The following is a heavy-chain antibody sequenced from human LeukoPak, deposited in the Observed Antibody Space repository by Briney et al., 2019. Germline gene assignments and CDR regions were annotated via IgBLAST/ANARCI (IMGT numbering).Heavy chain of an antibody. J-gene: IGHJ5*02. Sequence: GESLMISCKGSGYSFTSYWIGWVRQMPGKGLGWMGIIYPRESDTRYSPSFQGQVTISADKSISTAYLQCSSLKASDTAMYYCARHHRAMVSSWGQGTLVTVSS. CDR3: ARHHRAMVSS. CDR2: IYPRESDT. V-gene: IGHV5-51*01. D-gene: IGHD5-18*01. CDR1: GYSFTSYW.